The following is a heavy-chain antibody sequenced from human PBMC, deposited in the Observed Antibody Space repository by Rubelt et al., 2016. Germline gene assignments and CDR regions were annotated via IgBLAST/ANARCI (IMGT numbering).Heavy chain of an antibody. Sequence: QVQLVQSGAEVKKPGASVKVSCKASGYTFTGYYMHWVRQAPGQGLAVMGWIHPNSGGTNYAQKFQGRVTRTRDTSISTAYMELSRLRSDDTAVYYCASSSGSYYSLDYWGQGTLVTVSS. CDR2: IHPNSGGT. CDR3: ASSSGSYYSLDY. V-gene: IGHV1-2*02. CDR1: GYTFTGYY. J-gene: IGHJ4*02. D-gene: IGHD1-26*01.